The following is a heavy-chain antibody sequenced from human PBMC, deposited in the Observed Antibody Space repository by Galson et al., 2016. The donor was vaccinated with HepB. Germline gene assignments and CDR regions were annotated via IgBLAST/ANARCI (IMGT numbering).Heavy chain of an antibody. J-gene: IGHJ4*02. CDR2: VSDSGDS. CDR3: ARHITFNYGGGTYFTAHLDS. V-gene: IGHV4-39*01. D-gene: IGHD3-10*01. Sequence: ETLSLTCTVSGGSIINNYYWAWIRQPPGKGPEWIGTVSDSGDSFINPSLKSRVAISIDTSKNQFSLKLTSVTAADTTVYYCARHITFNYGGGTYFTAHLDSWGRGILVTVSS. CDR1: GGSIINNYY.